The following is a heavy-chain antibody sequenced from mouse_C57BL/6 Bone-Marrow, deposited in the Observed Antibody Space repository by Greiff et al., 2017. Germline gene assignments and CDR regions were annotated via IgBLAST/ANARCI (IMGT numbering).Heavy chain of an antibody. CDR1: GYTFTSYW. CDR3: ARRVANWSYYFDY. J-gene: IGHJ2*01. D-gene: IGHD1-1*02. Sequence: VQLQQSGAELAKPGASVKLSCKASGYTFTSYWMNWVKQRPGQGLEWIGYINPSSGYTKYNQKFKDKATLTADKSSSTAYMQLSSLTYEDSAVYYGARRVANWSYYFDYWGQGTTLTVSS. V-gene: IGHV1-7*01. CDR2: INPSSGYT.